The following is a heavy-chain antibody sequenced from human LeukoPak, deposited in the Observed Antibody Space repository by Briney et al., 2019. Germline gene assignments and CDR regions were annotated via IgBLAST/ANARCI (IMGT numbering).Heavy chain of an antibody. J-gene: IGHJ6*02. CDR3: AREGEFWSGYFPDYYYGMDV. CDR2: IKQDGSEK. V-gene: IGHV3-7*01. CDR1: GFTFSSYW. D-gene: IGHD3-3*01. Sequence: GGSLRPSCAASGFTFSSYWMSWVRQAPGKGLEWVANIKQDGSEKYYVDSVKGRFTISRDNAKNSLYLQMNSLRAEDTAVYYCAREGEFWSGYFPDYYYGMDVWGQGTTVTVSS.